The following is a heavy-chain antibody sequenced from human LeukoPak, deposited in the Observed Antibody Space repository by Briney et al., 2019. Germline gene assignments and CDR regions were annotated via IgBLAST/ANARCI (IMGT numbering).Heavy chain of an antibody. CDR1: DDSITDYY. J-gene: IGHJ6*02. V-gene: IGHV4-59*01. Sequence: PSETLSLTCIVSDDSITDYYWSWIRQPPGKGLEWVGYIFHKGYTNYNPSLKSRVTISMDTSKKQLSLTLKSVTAADTAVYYCASTPLSDLDVWGQGTTVIVTS. CDR3: ASTPLSDLDV. CDR2: IFHKGYT. D-gene: IGHD3-3*01.